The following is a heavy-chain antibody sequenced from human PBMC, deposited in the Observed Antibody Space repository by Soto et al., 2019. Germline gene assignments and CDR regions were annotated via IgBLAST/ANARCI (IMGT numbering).Heavy chain of an antibody. D-gene: IGHD5-18*01. CDR1: GGSISSGDYY. J-gene: IGHJ6*02. Sequence: SETLSLTCTVSGGSISSGDYYWSWIRQPPGKGLEWIGYIYYSGTTYYNPSLKSRVTISVDTSKNQFSLKVSSVSAADTAVYYCARALIQLWPHYYYGMDVWGQGPTVTGS. CDR2: IYYSGTT. V-gene: IGHV4-30-4*01. CDR3: ARALIQLWPHYYYGMDV.